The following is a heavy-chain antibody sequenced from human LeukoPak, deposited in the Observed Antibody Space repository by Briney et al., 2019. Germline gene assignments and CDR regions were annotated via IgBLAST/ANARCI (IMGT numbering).Heavy chain of an antibody. CDR2: IKSDGSEI. D-gene: IGHD3-10*01. CDR3: AREEGTFDY. CDR1: GFTFRSYW. Sequence: GGSLRLSSAASGFTFRSYWMTWVRQAPGKGLERVANIKSDGSEIYSADSVKGRFTISRDNAKNSLYLQMNSLRAEDTAVYYCAREEGTFDYWGQGTLVTVSS. V-gene: IGHV3-7*01. J-gene: IGHJ4*02.